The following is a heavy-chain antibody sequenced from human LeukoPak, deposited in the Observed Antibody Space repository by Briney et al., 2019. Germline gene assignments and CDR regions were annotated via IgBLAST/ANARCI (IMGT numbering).Heavy chain of an antibody. Sequence: ASVRVSCKASGYTFTSYYMHWVRQAPGQGLEWMGIINPSGGDTSYAQKFQGRLTMTRDTSTNTVYMELTSLRSEDTAVYYCAREVMDNLRFDYWGQGTLVTVSS. D-gene: IGHD1-14*01. CDR3: AREVMDNLRFDY. CDR2: INPSGGDT. CDR1: GYTFTSYY. V-gene: IGHV1-46*01. J-gene: IGHJ4*02.